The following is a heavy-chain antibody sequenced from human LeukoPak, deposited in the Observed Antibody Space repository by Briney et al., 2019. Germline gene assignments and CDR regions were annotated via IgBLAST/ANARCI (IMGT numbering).Heavy chain of an antibody. CDR3: ARGWSRLVRALSVY. CDR1: GFTFDDYG. V-gene: IGHV3-20*04. D-gene: IGHD6-19*01. Sequence: GGSLRLSCAASGFTFDDYGLSWVRQAPGKGLEWVSGINWNGGSTGYADSVKGRFTISRDNAKNSLYLQMNSLRAEDTALYYCARGWSRLVRALSVYWGQGTLVTVSS. J-gene: IGHJ4*02. CDR2: INWNGGST.